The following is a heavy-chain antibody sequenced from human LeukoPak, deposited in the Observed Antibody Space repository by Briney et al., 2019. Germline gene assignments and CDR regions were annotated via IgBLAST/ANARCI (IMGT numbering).Heavy chain of an antibody. CDR1: GGSISSYY. Sequence: SETLSLTCNVSGGSISSYYWTWIRQPPGKALEWIGYIFSSGSAYYNPSLESRVTISLDTSKNHFSLELSYVTAADTAVYYCARRDFYYYYMDVWGKGTTVTVSS. D-gene: IGHD3-9*01. CDR3: ARRDFYYYYMDV. V-gene: IGHV4-4*09. J-gene: IGHJ6*03. CDR2: IFSSGSA.